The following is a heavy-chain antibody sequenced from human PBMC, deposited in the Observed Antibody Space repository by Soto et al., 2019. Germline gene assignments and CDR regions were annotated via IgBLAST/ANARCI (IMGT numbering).Heavy chain of an antibody. J-gene: IGHJ4*02. Sequence: GGSRRQSCAGYGFCFSSCGMYWVRLAPGKGVEWMAAISFNGSNQHYEDSGRGRFTSSRDNSKNTLYLQMDSLTAEDTSVYFCAKDTFYHDRTGYYIFDYWGQRTLVTVSS. CDR2: ISFNGSNQ. CDR1: GFCFSSCG. V-gene: IGHV3-30*18. CDR3: AKDTFYHDRTGYYIFDY. D-gene: IGHD3-22*01.